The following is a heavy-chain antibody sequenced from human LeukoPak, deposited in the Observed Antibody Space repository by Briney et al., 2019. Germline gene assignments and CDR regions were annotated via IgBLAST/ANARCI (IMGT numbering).Heavy chain of an antibody. V-gene: IGHV4-34*01. J-gene: IGHJ3*02. D-gene: IGHD6-19*01. CDR3: ARGRGWSFRTGAFDI. CDR1: GGSFSGYY. Sequence: PSETLSLTCAVYGGSFSGYYWSWIRQPPGKGLEWIGEINHSGSTNYNPSLKSRVTISVDTSKNQFSLKLSSVTAADTAVYYCARGRGWSFRTGAFDIWGQGTMVTVSS. CDR2: INHSGST.